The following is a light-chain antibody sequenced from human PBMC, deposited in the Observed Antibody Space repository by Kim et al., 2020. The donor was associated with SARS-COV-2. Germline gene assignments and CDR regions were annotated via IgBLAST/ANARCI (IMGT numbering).Light chain of an antibody. J-gene: IGKJ4*01. CDR2: MES. Sequence: SVEDRDTPTGAASENINVWLVCYQNKTGKAPQVLIYMESSLESGGPSRFSGSGYGKEFSLSIRRLQPDVFATYYCQQDNAFTLTFGAGTKVDIK. CDR1: ENINVW. CDR3: QQDNAFTLT. V-gene: IGKV1-5*03.